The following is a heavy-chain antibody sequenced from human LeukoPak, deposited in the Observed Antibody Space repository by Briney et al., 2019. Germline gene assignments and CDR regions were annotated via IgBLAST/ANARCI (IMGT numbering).Heavy chain of an antibody. J-gene: IGHJ6*03. Sequence: GASVKVSCKASGYSFTTFGISWVRQAPGQGGEWMGRIIPIFGTANYAQKFQGRVTITPDESTSTAYLELSSLRSEDTAVYYCARELEGDFYYYYYMDVWGKGTTVTVSS. D-gene: IGHD1-1*01. V-gene: IGHV1-69*13. CDR3: ARELEGDFYYYYYMDV. CDR2: IIPIFGTA. CDR1: GYSFTTFG.